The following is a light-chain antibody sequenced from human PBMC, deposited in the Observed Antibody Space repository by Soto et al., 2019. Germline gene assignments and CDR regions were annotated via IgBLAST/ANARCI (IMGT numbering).Light chain of an antibody. CDR3: NQYGGSPPT. CDR2: GAS. CDR1: QSVSSNY. V-gene: IGKV3-20*01. J-gene: IGKJ1*01. Sequence: EIVLTQSPGTLSLSPGARATLSCRASQSVSSNYLAWYQRKPGQAPRLLIYGASSRATDIPNRSSGSGSGTDFTLTITRLETEEFAVYFCNQYGGSPPTFGQGTKVEIK.